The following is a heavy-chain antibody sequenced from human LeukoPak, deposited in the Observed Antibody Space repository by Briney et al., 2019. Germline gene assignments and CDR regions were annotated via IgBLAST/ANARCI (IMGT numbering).Heavy chain of an antibody. CDR2: MNPNSGNT. V-gene: IGHV1-8*01. CDR3: ARRSDYYDSSAYVY. J-gene: IGHJ4*02. Sequence: ASVKVSCKASGYTFTSYDINWVRQATGQGLERMGWMNPNSGNTGYAQKFQGRVTITRDTSISTAYMELSNLRSEDTAVYYCARRSDYYDSSAYVYWGQGTLVTVSS. CDR1: GYTFTSYD. D-gene: IGHD3-22*01.